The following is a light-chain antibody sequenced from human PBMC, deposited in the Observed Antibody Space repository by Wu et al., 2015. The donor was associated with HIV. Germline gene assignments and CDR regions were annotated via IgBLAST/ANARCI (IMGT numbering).Light chain of an antibody. CDR3: QQYNMYPWT. J-gene: IGKJ1*01. CDR1: QGISNF. Sequence: DIQMTQSPSSLSASVGDRVTITCRASQGISNFLAWYQQKPGKPPKVLIYAASTLQSGVPSRFSGSGSERQFTLTINSLQSDDFATYYCQQYNMYPWTFGQGTKIDIK. CDR2: AAS. V-gene: IGKV1-27*01.